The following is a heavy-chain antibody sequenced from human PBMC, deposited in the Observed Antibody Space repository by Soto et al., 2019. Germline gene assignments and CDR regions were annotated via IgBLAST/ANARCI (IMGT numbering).Heavy chain of an antibody. CDR2: VIPILGQA. CDR1: GCIFSSYA. Sequence: WAPVKVSCKGPGCIFSSYAISWLRQTPGQGLEWMGAVIPILGQAYYAQNFQDRVTITADESTRTAYMDLISLRSDDTAVYFCARVGGVGAPPGADYWGQGTLVTVPS. D-gene: IGHD1-26*01. J-gene: IGHJ4*02. CDR3: ARVGGVGAPPGADY. V-gene: IGHV1-69*13.